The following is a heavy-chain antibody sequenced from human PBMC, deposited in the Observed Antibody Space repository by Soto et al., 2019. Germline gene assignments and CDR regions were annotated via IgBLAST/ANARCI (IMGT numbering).Heavy chain of an antibody. V-gene: IGHV3-11*01. CDR2: IDSDDGTT. CDR1: GFAFGNYY. D-gene: IGHD6-13*01. J-gene: IGHJ4*02. CDR3: VRPYYSSSWCPFDR. Sequence: PGGSLRLSCTVSGFAFGNYYMSWIRQSPGRGLEWVSYIDSDDGTTYYKDSVKGRFTISRDNAKKTVYLQMSSLRVEDTALYYCVRPYYSSSWCPFDRWGQGTLVTVSS.